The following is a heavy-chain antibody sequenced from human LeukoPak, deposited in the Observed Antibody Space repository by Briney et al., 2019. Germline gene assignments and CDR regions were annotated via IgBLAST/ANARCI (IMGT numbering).Heavy chain of an antibody. V-gene: IGHV4-31*03. J-gene: IGHJ6*03. CDR2: ICYSGSI. D-gene: IGHD3/OR15-3a*01. Sequence: SSETLSLTCTVSGGSISSGNYYWSWIRQHPGKGLEWIGNICYSGSIYYNPSLKSRVSMSFDTAKNQFFLKLTSVTAADTAVYYCARERAPAYYFYMDVWGKGTKVTVSS. CDR1: GGSISSGNYY. CDR3: ARERAPAYYFYMDV.